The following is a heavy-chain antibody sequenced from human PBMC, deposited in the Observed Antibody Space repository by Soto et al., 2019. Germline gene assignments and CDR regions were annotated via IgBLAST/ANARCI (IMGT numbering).Heavy chain of an antibody. J-gene: IGHJ6*03. D-gene: IGHD2-15*01. CDR1: GYTFTSYD. CDR3: AREGLVVVAASYYYYYMDV. CDR2: MNPNSGNT. V-gene: IGHV1-8*01. Sequence: ASVKVSCKASGYTFTSYDMNWVRQATGQGLEWMGWMNPNSGNTGYAQKSQGRVTMTRNTSISTAYMELSSLRSEDTAVYYCAREGLVVVAASYYYYYMDVWGKGTTVTVSS.